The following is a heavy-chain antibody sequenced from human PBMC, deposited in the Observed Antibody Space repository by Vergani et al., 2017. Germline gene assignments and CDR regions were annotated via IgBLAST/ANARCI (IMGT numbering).Heavy chain of an antibody. D-gene: IGHD2-21*01. CDR2: ISGSGGST. CDR1: GFTFDDYA. V-gene: IGHV3-23*04. J-gene: IGHJ3*02. Sequence: EVQLVESGGGLVQPGRSLRLSCAASGFTFDDYAMHWVRQAPGKGLEWVSAISGSGGSTYYADSVKGRFTISRDNSKNTLYLQMNSLRAEDTAVYYCAKDRPGVIVVGIATNPIDDAFDSWGEGTIVAVSS. CDR3: AKDRPGVIVVGIATNPIDDAFDS.